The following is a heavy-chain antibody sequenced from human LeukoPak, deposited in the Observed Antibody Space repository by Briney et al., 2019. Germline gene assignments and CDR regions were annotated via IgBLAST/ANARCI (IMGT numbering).Heavy chain of an antibody. CDR1: GFTFSSYG. V-gene: IGHV3-33*01. D-gene: IGHD4-17*01. CDR2: IWYDGSNK. CDR3: ARWSHGDYVPFDY. Sequence: GGSLRLSCAASGFTFSSYGMHWVRQAPGKGLEWVAVIWYDGSNKYYADSVKGRFTISRDNAKNSLYLQMNSLRAEDTAVYYCARWSHGDYVPFDYWGQGTLVTVSS. J-gene: IGHJ4*02.